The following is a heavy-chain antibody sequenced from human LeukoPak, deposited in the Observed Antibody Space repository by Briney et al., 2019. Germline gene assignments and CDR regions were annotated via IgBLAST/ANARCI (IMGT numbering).Heavy chain of an antibody. V-gene: IGHV1-46*01. CDR1: GYAFTRYY. CDR3: ARDWSLKGRAVAGEY. D-gene: IGHD6-19*01. J-gene: IGHJ4*02. Sequence: ASVKVSCKASGYAFTRYYMHWVRQAPGQGLEWMGIINPSGGSTSYAQKFQGRVTMTRDTSTSTVYMELSSLRSEDTAVYYCARDWSLKGRAVAGEYWGQGTLVTVSS. CDR2: INPSGGST.